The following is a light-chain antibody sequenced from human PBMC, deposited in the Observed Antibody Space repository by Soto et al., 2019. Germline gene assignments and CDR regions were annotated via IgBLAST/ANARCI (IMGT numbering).Light chain of an antibody. CDR2: DVS. CDR1: SSDVGGYNY. Sequence: QSVLTQPASVSGSPGQSITISCTGTSSDVGGYNYVSWYQQHPGKAPKLMIYDVSNRPSGVSNRFSGSKSGNTASLTISGLQAEDEAYYYCSSYTSSSTLHYVFGTGTKVTVL. CDR3: SSYTSSSTLHYV. J-gene: IGLJ1*01. V-gene: IGLV2-14*01.